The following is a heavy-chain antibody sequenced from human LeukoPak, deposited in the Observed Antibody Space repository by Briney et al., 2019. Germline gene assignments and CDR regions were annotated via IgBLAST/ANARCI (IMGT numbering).Heavy chain of an antibody. Sequence: GGSLRLSCAASGFTFSSYAMSWVRQAPGKGLEWVSAISDSGDTTYYADSVKGRFTISRDNSKNTLYLQMNSLRAEDTAVYYCAKDLKGVGYYFNYWGQGTLVTVSS. CDR1: GFTFSSYA. D-gene: IGHD1-26*01. J-gene: IGHJ4*02. V-gene: IGHV3-23*01. CDR3: AKDLKGVGYYFNY. CDR2: ISDSGDTT.